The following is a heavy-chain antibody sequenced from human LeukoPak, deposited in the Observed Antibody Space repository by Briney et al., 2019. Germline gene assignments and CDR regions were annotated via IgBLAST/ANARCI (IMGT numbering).Heavy chain of an antibody. CDR2: IGAAGAHT. CDR1: GFRFSYHD. Sequence: GGSLRLSCAASGFRFSYHDMHWVRQAPGKGLEFVSSIGAAGAHTFYADSVKGRFTISRDNFQGTMYLQMDGLRPEDSAIYYCARELGGTKTGGFDIWGQGTVVTVSS. D-gene: IGHD1-14*01. CDR3: ARELGGTKTGGFDI. V-gene: IGHV3-64*02. J-gene: IGHJ3*02.